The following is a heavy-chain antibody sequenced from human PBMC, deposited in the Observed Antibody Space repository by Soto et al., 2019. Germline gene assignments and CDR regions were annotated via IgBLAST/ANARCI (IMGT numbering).Heavy chain of an antibody. D-gene: IGHD3-22*01. Sequence: PLSLTCAVSGGSISSGGYSWSWIRQPPGKGLEWIGYIYHSGSTYYNPSLKSRVTISVDRSKNQFSLKLSSVTAADTAVYYCARVYYDSSGYHYDYWGQGTLVTVSS. CDR1: GGSISSGGYS. J-gene: IGHJ4*02. CDR2: IYHSGST. V-gene: IGHV4-30-2*01. CDR3: ARVYYDSSGYHYDY.